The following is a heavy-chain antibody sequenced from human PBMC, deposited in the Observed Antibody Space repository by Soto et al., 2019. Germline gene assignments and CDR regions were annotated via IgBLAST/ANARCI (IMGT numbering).Heavy chain of an antibody. V-gene: IGHV4-34*01. Sequence: SETLSLTCTVSGGSISSYYWSWIRQPPGKGLEWIGEINHSGSTNYNPSLKSRVTISVDTSKNQFSLKLSSVTAADTAVYYCARATLRGRYYYYGMDVWGQGTTVTVSS. CDR3: ARATLRGRYYYYGMDV. CDR1: GGSISSYY. D-gene: IGHD4-17*01. J-gene: IGHJ6*02. CDR2: INHSGST.